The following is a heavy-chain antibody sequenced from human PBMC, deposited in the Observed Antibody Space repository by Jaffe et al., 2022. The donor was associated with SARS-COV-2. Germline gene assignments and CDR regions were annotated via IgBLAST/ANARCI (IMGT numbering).Heavy chain of an antibody. Sequence: QVQLVESGGGVVQPGRSLRLSCTASDFTLSNYDMHWVRQAPGKGLEWVAVLSTDGSKELYADSVQGRFTISRGPAENTVYLQMNSLRGEDTAVYYCARLYMEGDYPYGLDVWGQGVTVTVSS. CDR1: DFTLSNYD. D-gene: IGHD4-17*01. CDR2: LSTDGSKE. V-gene: IGHV3-30*03. J-gene: IGHJ6*02. CDR3: ARLYMEGDYPYGLDV.